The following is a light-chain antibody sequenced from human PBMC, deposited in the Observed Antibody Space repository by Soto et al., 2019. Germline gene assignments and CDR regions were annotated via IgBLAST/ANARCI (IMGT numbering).Light chain of an antibody. CDR1: QSVSSSS. Sequence: VLTQSPGTLSLSAGDRATLSCRASQSVSSSSFAWYQQKPGPAPRLLIFGTSARATGIPDRFRGSGSGTEFTLTITRLEPEDFAVYYCQQYGNSRFTFGRGTKLEIK. V-gene: IGKV3-20*01. CDR2: GTS. CDR3: QQYGNSRFT. J-gene: IGKJ2*01.